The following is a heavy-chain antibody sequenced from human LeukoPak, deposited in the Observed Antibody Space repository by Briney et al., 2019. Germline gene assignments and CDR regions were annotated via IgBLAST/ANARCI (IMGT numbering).Heavy chain of an antibody. CDR1: GFTFSNAW. J-gene: IGHJ4*02. Sequence: GGSLRLSCAASGFTFSNAWISWVRQAPGRGLEWVGRMKSKTDVGTTDYAAPVKGRLTISRDDSKNTLYLQMNSLKTADTAVYYCTSYSSSCFDYWGQRTLVTVPS. CDR2: MKSKTDVGTT. V-gene: IGHV3-15*01. CDR3: TSYSSSCFDY. D-gene: IGHD6-13*01.